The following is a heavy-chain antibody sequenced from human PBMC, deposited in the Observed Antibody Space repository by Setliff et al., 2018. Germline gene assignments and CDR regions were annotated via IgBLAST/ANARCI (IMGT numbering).Heavy chain of an antibody. Sequence: SETLSLTCTVSGGSISRSSYYWGWIRQPPGKGLEWIGEINHTGSPNWIGEINHSGSPNYNASLKSRVTMSVDTSKNQFSLKLTSVTAADTAVYYCRLWSHDYHNDFWGQGTLVTVSS. CDR2: INHSGSP. CDR3: RLWSHDYHNDF. V-gene: IGHV4-39*07. CDR1: GGSISRSSYY. J-gene: IGHJ4*02. D-gene: IGHD3-16*01.